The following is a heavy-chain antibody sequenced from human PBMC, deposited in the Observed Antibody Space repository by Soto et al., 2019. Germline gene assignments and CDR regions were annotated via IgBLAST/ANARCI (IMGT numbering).Heavy chain of an antibody. CDR1: GFGFDEYG. CDR2: INRHGDST. V-gene: IGHV3-20*04. D-gene: IGHD4-17*01. J-gene: IGHJ4*02. CDR3: ARDHRWGYEYGDYGDS. Sequence: EVYLVESGGGVVRPGGSLRLSCAASGFGFDEYGMSWVRQGPGKGLEWVSGINRHGDSTGYADSVKGRFTISRDNAKNFLYLQMNGLRAEDTAFYYCARDHRWGYEYGDYGDSWGQGTLDTVSS.